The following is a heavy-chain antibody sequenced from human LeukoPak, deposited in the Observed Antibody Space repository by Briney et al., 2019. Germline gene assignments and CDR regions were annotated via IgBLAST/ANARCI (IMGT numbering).Heavy chain of an antibody. D-gene: IGHD3-10*01. CDR3: ASLPGGSGSYYHSYNMDV. CDR2: IYYSGST. CDR1: GGSISSSSYY. Sequence: PSETLSLTCTVSGGSISSSSYYWGWIRQPPGKGLEWIGTIYYSGSTYSNPSLKSRVTISVDTSKNQFSLKLSSVTAADTAVYYWASLPGGSGSYYHSYNMDVWGKGTTVTVSS. J-gene: IGHJ6*03. V-gene: IGHV4-39*01.